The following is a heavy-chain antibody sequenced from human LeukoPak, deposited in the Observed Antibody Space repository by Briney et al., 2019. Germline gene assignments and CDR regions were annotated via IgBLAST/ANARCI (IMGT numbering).Heavy chain of an antibody. V-gene: IGHV4-39*07. D-gene: IGHD6-19*01. CDR2: IFYSGST. CDR1: GGSISSKTHF. CDR3: ARERSGWYGVDY. J-gene: IGHJ4*02. Sequence: SETLSLTCTVSGGSISSKTHFWGWIRQPPGKGLEWIGNIFYSGSTYYNPSLKSRVTLSIDTSKNQLSLKLRSVTAADTAVYYCARERSGWYGVDYWGQGTLVTVSS.